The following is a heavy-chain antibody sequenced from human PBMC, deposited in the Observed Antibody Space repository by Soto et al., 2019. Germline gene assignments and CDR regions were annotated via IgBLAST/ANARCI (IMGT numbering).Heavy chain of an antibody. CDR2: INAGNGNT. CDR1: GKTLPTFP. Sequence: APGKVSSKALGKTLPTFPMHWGGQAPGQRLEWMGWINAGNGNTKYSQKFQGRVTITRDTSASTAYMELSSLRSEDTAVYYCARAVAVPADFDYWGQGTLVTVSS. V-gene: IGHV1-3*01. CDR3: ARAVAVPADFDY. D-gene: IGHD6-19*01. J-gene: IGHJ4*02.